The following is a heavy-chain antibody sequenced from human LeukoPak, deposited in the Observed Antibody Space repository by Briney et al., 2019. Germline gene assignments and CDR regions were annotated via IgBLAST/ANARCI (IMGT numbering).Heavy chain of an antibody. CDR2: ISGSGGST. CDR3: AKDGGYDFWSGYYMDY. Sequence: PGGSLRLSCAASGFTFSSYAMSGVRQAPGKGLEWVSAISGSGGSTYYADSVKGRFTISRDNSKNTLYLQMNSLRAEDTAVYYCAKDGGYDFWSGYYMDYWGQGTLVTVSS. CDR1: GFTFSSYA. J-gene: IGHJ4*02. V-gene: IGHV3-23*01. D-gene: IGHD3-3*01.